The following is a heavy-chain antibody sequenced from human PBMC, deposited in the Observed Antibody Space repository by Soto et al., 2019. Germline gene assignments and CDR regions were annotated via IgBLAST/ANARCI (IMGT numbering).Heavy chain of an antibody. D-gene: IGHD3-16*02. CDR1: GGSISSGGHY. CDR2: IYYSGST. Sequence: PSETLSLTCTVSGGSISSGGHYWSWIRQHPGKGLEWIGYIYYSGSTYYNPSLKSRVTISVDTSKNQFSLKLSSVTAADTAVYYCARTFDYDYVWGSYRVNWFDPWGQGTLVTVSS. CDR3: ARTFDYDYVWGSYRVNWFDP. V-gene: IGHV4-31*03. J-gene: IGHJ5*02.